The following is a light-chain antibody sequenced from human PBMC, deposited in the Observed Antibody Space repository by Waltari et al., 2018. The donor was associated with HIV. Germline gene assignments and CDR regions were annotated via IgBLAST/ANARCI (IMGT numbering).Light chain of an antibody. V-gene: IGLV2-14*01. J-gene: IGLJ2*01. CDR3: CSYPSTTTSIL. Sequence: QSALTQPASVSGSPGQSITISCTGTRNDIGTYNYVSWYQQHPGNVPKLLIYEVTKRPSGVSNRFSGSKSGNTASLTISGLQAEDEAAYYCCSYPSTTTSILFAGGTKLTVL. CDR2: EVT. CDR1: RNDIGTYNY.